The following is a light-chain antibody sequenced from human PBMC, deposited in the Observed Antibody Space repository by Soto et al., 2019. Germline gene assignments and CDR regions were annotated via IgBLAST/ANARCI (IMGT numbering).Light chain of an antibody. Sequence: QSVLTQSPSASASLGASVKLTCTLSSGHSSYAIAWHQQQPEKGPRYLMKLNSDGSHSKGDGIPDRFSGSSSGAERYLTISSLQSEDEADYYCQTWATGIVVFGGGTKRPS. CDR1: SGHSSYA. V-gene: IGLV4-69*01. CDR2: LNSDGSH. CDR3: QTWATGIVV. J-gene: IGLJ2*01.